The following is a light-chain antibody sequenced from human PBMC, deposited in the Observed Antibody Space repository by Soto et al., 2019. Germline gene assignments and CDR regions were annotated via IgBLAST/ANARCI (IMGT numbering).Light chain of an antibody. CDR1: QSVSSY. CDR2: DAS. V-gene: IGKV3-11*01. Sequence: EIMLTQSPATLSLSPGERATLSCRASQSVSSYLAWYQQKPGQAPRLLIYDASNRATGIPARFSGSGSGTDFTLTISSLEPEDFAVYSCQQYGSSPWTFGQGTKVDIK. CDR3: QQYGSSPWT. J-gene: IGKJ1*01.